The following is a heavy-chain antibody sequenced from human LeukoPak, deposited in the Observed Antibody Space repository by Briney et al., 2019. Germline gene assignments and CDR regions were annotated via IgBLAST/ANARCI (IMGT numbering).Heavy chain of an antibody. J-gene: IGHJ6*03. D-gene: IGHD2-2*01. CDR1: GFTFSSYG. CDR3: AKGNGNVVPATYYMDV. V-gene: IGHV3-33*06. Sequence: PGRSLRLSCAASGFTFSSYGMHWVRRAPGKGLEWVAVIWYDGSNKYYADSVKGRFTISRDNSKNTLYLQMNSLRAEDTAVYYCAKGNGNVVPATYYMDVWGKGTTVTVSS. CDR2: IWYDGSNK.